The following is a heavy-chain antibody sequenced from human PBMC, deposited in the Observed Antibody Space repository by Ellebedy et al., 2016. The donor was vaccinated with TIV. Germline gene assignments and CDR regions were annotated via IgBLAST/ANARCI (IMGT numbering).Heavy chain of an antibody. CDR3: AKDIRGGSYSGMDV. CDR1: GFTFDNYA. V-gene: IGHV3-9*01. J-gene: IGHJ6*02. Sequence: LSLTCAASGFTFDNYAMHWVRQAPGKVLEWVSGISWNSGSIGYADSVKGRFTISRDNAKNSLYLQMNSLRAEDTALYYCAKDIRGGSYSGMDVWGQGTTVTVSS. CDR2: ISWNSGSI. D-gene: IGHD1-26*01.